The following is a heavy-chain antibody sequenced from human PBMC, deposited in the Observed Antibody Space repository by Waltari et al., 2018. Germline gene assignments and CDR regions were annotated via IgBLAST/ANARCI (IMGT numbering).Heavy chain of an antibody. J-gene: IGHJ6*02. D-gene: IGHD3-22*01. CDR3: ASYDFDSRGYTYGMDV. Sequence: EVQLVESGGGLVQPGGSLRLSCAASRFSLSDHYIDWVRQAPGKGLEWVGRSRDKANSYTTEFAASVKGRFTISRDDSKKSLYLQMDSLKTEDTAVYYCASYDFDSRGYTYGMDVWGQGTTVTVSS. CDR1: RFSLSDHY. V-gene: IGHV3-72*01. CDR2: SRDKANSYTT.